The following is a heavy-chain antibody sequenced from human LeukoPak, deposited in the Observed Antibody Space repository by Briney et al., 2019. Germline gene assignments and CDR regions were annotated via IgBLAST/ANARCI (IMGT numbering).Heavy chain of an antibody. D-gene: IGHD2-2*01. J-gene: IGHJ3*01. CDR3: VRDQGYCTSASCRGDAFDV. V-gene: IGHV3-7*01. Sequence: PGGSLRLSCAASGFTFSTHWMSWVRQAPGKGLEWVAKIKEDGSEKYYLDSVKGRFTISRDNAKNSLSLQMHSLRDEDTAVYYCVRDQGYCTSASCRGDAFDVWGQGSMVSVSS. CDR1: GFTFSTHW. CDR2: IKEDGSEK.